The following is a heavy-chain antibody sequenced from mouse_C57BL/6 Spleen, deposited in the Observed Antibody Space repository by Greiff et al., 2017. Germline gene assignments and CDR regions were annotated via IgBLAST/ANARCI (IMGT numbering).Heavy chain of an antibody. CDR2: INPNNGGT. CDR3: ARFQLRPLAY. J-gene: IGHJ3*01. V-gene: IGHV1-26*01. CDR1: GYTFTDYY. D-gene: IGHD3-2*02. Sequence: EVQLQQSGAELVKPGASVKISCKASGYTFTDYYMNWVKQSHGKSLEWIGDINPNNGGTSYNQKFKGKATLTVDKASSTAYMELRSLTSEDSAVYYCARFQLRPLAYWCQGTLVTVSA.